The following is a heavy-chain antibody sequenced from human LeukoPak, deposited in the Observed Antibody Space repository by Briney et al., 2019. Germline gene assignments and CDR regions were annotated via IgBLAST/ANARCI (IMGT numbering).Heavy chain of an antibody. D-gene: IGHD1-26*01. CDR2: VLNDGSTK. CDR1: GFTFNSFP. J-gene: IGHJ4*02. CDR3: ARGETTTSPYLDY. V-gene: IGHV3-30*04. Sequence: GGSLRPSCAASGFTFNSFPMHWVRQAPGKGLEWVAVVLNDGSTKYYADYMRGRFTISRDNSKDTVYLQMNSLRVEDTAIYYCARGETTTSPYLDYWGQGTLVTVSS.